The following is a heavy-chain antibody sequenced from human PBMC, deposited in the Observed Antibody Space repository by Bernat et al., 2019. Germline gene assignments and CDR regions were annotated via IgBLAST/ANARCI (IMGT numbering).Heavy chain of an antibody. Sequence: QVQLVQSGAEVKKPGSSVKVSCKASGGTFSSYAISWVRQAPGQGLGWMGGIIPIFGTANYAQKFQGRVTITADESTRTTYMELGSLRSEDTAVYYCAREGYSGYEDHDAFDIWGQGTMVTVSS. CDR2: IIPIFGTA. CDR1: GGTFSSYA. CDR3: AREGYSGYEDHDAFDI. J-gene: IGHJ3*02. V-gene: IGHV1-69*01. D-gene: IGHD5-12*01.